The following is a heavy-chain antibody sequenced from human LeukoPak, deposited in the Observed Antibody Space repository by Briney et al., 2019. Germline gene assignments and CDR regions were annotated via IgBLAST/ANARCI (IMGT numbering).Heavy chain of an antibody. CDR2: ISAYNGNT. D-gene: IGHD5-18*01. J-gene: IGHJ4*02. CDR1: GYTFTSYG. Sequence: GASVKVSCKASGYTFTSYGISWVRQAPGQGLEWMGWISAYNGNTNYAQKLQGRVTMTTDTSTSTAYMELRSLRSDDTAVYYCARSIGGYSYGYPSDYWGQGTLVTVSS. V-gene: IGHV1-18*01. CDR3: ARSIGGYSYGYPSDY.